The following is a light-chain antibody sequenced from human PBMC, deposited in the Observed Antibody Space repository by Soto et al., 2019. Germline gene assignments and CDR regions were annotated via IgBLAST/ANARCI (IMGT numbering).Light chain of an antibody. CDR3: QQYSDWPLT. CDR2: GAS. J-gene: IGKJ4*01. Sequence: IVLTQSPGTLSLSPGEIATLSCRPSQSVSSSYLAWYQQKPGQAPRLLIYGASNRATGIPDRFSGSGSGTDCTLTISSLQSEDVAVYYCQQYSDWPLTFGGGTKVDIK. V-gene: IGKV3-20*01. CDR1: QSVSSSY.